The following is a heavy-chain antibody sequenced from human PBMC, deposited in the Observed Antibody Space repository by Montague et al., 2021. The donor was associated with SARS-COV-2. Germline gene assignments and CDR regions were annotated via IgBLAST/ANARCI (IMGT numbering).Heavy chain of an antibody. Sequence: SETLSLTCTVSGGSISSSSYYWCWIRQPPGKVLEWIGSIYYTGSTYYHPSLKSRVIILVDTSKNQFSLKLSSVTAADTAVYYCARDTRIAMLVVVTRYGLDGWGQGTTVTVSS. D-gene: IGHD3-22*01. CDR1: GGSISSSSYY. J-gene: IGHJ6*02. CDR3: ARDTRIAMLVVVTRYGLDG. V-gene: IGHV4-39*07. CDR2: IYYTGST.